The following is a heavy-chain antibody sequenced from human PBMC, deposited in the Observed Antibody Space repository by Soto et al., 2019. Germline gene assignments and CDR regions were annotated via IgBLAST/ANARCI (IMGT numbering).Heavy chain of an antibody. CDR3: AAELYSGGRCCSFDI. Sequence: QMQVVQSGPEVKKPGTSVTVSCKTSGIIFSNSAVQWMRQARGQRLEWLGYIIIAGGGTKYSQNLQGKITITRDMSTNTAYMELSSLRSEATAIYYCAAELYSGGRCCSFDIWGQGTMITVSS. J-gene: IGHJ3*02. V-gene: IGHV1-58*01. D-gene: IGHD2-15*01. CDR1: GIIFSNSA. CDR2: IIIAGGGT.